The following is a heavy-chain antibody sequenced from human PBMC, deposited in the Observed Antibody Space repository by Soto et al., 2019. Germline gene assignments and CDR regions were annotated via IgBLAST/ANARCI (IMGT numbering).Heavy chain of an antibody. D-gene: IGHD3-16*01. CDR2: IYSDGSST. CDR1: GFIFSSYW. CDR3: ARDPLSMGVVDY. Sequence: GGSLRLSCAASGFIFSSYWMHWVRQAPGKGLVWVSRIYSDGSSTNYADSVKGRFTISRDNAKNTLYLQMNSLRAEDTAVYYCARDPLSMGVVDYWGQGTLVTVSS. J-gene: IGHJ4*02. V-gene: IGHV3-74*01.